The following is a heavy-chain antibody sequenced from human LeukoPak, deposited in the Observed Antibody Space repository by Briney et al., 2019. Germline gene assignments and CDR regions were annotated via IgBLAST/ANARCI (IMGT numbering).Heavy chain of an antibody. J-gene: IGHJ4*02. V-gene: IGHV3-11*01. D-gene: IGHD3-9*01. Sequence: GGSLRLSCAASGFTFSDYYMSWIRQAPGKGLEWVSYISSSGSTIYYADSVKGRFTISRDNAKNSLYLQMNSLRAEDTAVYYCARDRPTGYYNVVTGLFWGQGTLVTVSS. CDR3: ARDRPTGYYNVVTGLF. CDR1: GFTFSDYY. CDR2: ISSSGSTI.